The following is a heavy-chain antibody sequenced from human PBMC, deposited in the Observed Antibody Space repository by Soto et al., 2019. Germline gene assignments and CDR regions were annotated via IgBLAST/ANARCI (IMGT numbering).Heavy chain of an antibody. CDR1: FCARINSRMG. CDR2: IFSNDEK. D-gene: IGHD3-16*01. J-gene: IGHJ3*01. Sequence: SVPTLLNPTYALTLTGTVSFCARINSRMGVSWIRQPPGKALEWLAHIFSNDEKSYSTSLKSRLTISKDTYKSQVVLTMTNMDPVDTDKYYCERINVIDYDFDLWGQGTMVTVSS. CDR3: ERINVIDYDFDL. V-gene: IGHV2-26*01.